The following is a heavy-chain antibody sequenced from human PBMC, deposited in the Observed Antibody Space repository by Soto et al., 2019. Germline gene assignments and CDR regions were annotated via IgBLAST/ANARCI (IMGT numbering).Heavy chain of an antibody. CDR2: IWYDGSNK. CDR1: GFTFSSYG. V-gene: IGHV3-33*01. J-gene: IGHJ4*02. D-gene: IGHD6-19*01. CDR3: ARDAQQWLPIDIFDY. Sequence: GGSLRLSCAASGFTFSSYGMHWVRQAPGKGLEWVAVIWYDGSNKYYADSVKGRFTISRDNSKNTLYLQMNSLRAEDTAVYYCARDAQQWLPIDIFDYWGQGTLVTVSS.